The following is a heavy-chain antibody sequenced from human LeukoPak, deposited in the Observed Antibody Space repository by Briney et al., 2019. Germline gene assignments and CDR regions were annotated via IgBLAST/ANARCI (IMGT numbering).Heavy chain of an antibody. V-gene: IGHV3-21*01. CDR2: ISSSSSYI. CDR3: ARAKFDSSGYYYRGFDI. J-gene: IGHJ3*02. Sequence: GGSLRLSCAASGFTFSSYSMNWVRQAPGKGLEWVSSISSSSSYIYYADSVKGRFTISRDNAKNSLYLQMNSLRAEDTAVYYCARAKFDSSGYYYRGFDIWGQGTMVTVSS. D-gene: IGHD3-22*01. CDR1: GFTFSSYS.